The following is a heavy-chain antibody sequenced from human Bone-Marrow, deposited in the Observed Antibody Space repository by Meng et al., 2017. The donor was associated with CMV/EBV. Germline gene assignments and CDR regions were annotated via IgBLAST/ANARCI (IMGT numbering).Heavy chain of an antibody. J-gene: IGHJ4*02. Sequence: CAGSRCSLSGYARSRGRQAPGKGLEWVSATVGSGGNTYYADSVRGRFTISRDNSKNTLFLQMNSLRAEDTDIYYCAKDGGRRYYDYWGQGTLVTVSS. CDR1: RCSLSGYA. CDR2: TVGSGGNT. D-gene: IGHD3-16*01. CDR3: AKDGGRRYYDY. V-gene: IGHV3-23*01.